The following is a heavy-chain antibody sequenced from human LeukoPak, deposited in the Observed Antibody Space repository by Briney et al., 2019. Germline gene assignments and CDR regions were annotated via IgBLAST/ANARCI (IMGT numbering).Heavy chain of an antibody. CDR2: INHSGNT. CDR1: GGSFTNYY. Sequence: SETLSLTCAVYGGSFTNYYWSWIRKPPGKGLEWIGEINHSGNTNYNPSLKSRVSISVDTSKNQISLNLTSVTAADTAVYYCARGGDDYGDSYDAFDVWGQGTMVTVSS. J-gene: IGHJ3*01. V-gene: IGHV4-34*01. D-gene: IGHD4-17*01. CDR3: ARGGDDYGDSYDAFDV.